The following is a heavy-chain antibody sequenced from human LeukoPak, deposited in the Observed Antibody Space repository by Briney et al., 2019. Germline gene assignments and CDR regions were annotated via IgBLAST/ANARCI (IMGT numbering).Heavy chain of an antibody. J-gene: IGHJ6*02. CDR3: ARKNGMDV. V-gene: IGHV3-7*01. CDR2: IKPDGSVT. CDR1: GFTFSTFW. Sequence: GGSLRLSCAGSGFTFSTFWMSWVRQAPGKGLEWVASIKPDGSVTHYVDSVKGRFTTSRDNAKNSVYLQMNSLRAEDAALYYCARKNGMDVWGQGTTVTVSS.